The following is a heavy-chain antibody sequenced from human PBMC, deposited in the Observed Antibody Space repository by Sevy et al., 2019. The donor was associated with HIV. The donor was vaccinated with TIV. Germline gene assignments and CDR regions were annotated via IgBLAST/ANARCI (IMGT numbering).Heavy chain of an antibody. Sequence: GALRLSCAASGFTFSDYYMSWIRQAPGKGLEWVSYISSSGSTIYQADSVKGRFTISRDNAKNSLYLQMNSLRAEDTAVYYCARDGRGFWSGYSYTFDYWGQGTLVTVSS. CDR3: ARDGRGFWSGYSYTFDY. V-gene: IGHV3-11*01. CDR1: GFTFSDYY. D-gene: IGHD3-3*01. J-gene: IGHJ4*02. CDR2: ISSSGSTI.